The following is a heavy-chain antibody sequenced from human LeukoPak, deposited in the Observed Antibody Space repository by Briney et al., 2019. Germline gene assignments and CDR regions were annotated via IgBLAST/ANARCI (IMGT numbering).Heavy chain of an antibody. Sequence: GSPRLSCAASGFTVSSSYMSWVRQAPGKGLEWVSVIYSGDSTYYADSVKGRFTISRDNSKNTLYLQMNSLRAEDTAVYYCARSDTAMETGMDVWGQGTTVTVSS. J-gene: IGHJ6*02. D-gene: IGHD5-18*01. CDR1: GFTVSSSY. CDR3: ARSDTAMETGMDV. CDR2: IYSGDST. V-gene: IGHV3-53*01.